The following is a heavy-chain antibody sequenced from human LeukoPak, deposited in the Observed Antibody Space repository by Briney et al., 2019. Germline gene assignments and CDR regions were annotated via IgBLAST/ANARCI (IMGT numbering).Heavy chain of an antibody. Sequence: GGSLRLSCAASGFTFRSYATNWVRQAPGKGLEWVSAITGSGGRTYYADSVKGRFTISRDNAKNSLYLQMNSLRAEDTALYYCAKDTGYYYDSSGYYYFDYWGQGTLVTVSS. CDR1: GFTFRSYA. CDR2: ITGSGGRT. D-gene: IGHD3-22*01. V-gene: IGHV3-23*01. J-gene: IGHJ4*02. CDR3: AKDTGYYYDSSGYYYFDY.